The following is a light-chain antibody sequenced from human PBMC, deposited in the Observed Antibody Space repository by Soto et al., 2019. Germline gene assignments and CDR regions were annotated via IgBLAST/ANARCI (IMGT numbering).Light chain of an antibody. CDR2: DAS. Sequence: SVLTQSPDTLSLSPGVRATLSCRASQSISSPFLAWYQQKPGQAPRLLIYDASNRATGIPARFSGSGSGTDFTLTISSLEPEDFAVYYCQQRSNWPPWTFGQGTKVDNK. J-gene: IGKJ1*01. CDR1: QSISSPF. V-gene: IGKV3-11*01. CDR3: QQRSNWPPWT.